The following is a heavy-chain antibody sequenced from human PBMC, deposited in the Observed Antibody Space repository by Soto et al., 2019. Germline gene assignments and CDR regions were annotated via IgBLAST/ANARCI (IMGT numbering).Heavy chain of an antibody. Sequence: QVQLVQSGAEVKKPGASVKVSCMASGYTFTSYGISWVRQAPGQGLEWMGWINAYNGHTKYAQKRQGRVTMTTDTSTSTAYMEVRSLRSDDTAVYYCAREVIAVADTRAYGMDVWGQGTTVTVSS. CDR2: INAYNGHT. CDR3: AREVIAVADTRAYGMDV. V-gene: IGHV1-18*01. CDR1: GYTFTSYG. J-gene: IGHJ6*02. D-gene: IGHD6-19*01.